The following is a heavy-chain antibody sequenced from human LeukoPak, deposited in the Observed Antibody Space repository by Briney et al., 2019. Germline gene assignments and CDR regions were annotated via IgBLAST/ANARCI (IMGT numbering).Heavy chain of an antibody. J-gene: IGHJ4*02. CDR3: APRTFSNRWYYFDY. V-gene: IGHV3-23*01. CDR2: IGGSVGST. Sequence: GGSLRLSCAASGFTFSSYAMSWVRQAPGKGLEWVSTIGGSVGSTSYADSVKGRFTISRDNSRNTLYLQMNSLRAEDTALYYCAPRTFSNRWYYFDYWGKGTLVTVSS. CDR1: GFTFSSYA. D-gene: IGHD6-13*01.